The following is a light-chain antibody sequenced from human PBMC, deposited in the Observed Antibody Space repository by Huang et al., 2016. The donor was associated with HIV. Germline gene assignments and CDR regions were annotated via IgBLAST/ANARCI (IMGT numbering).Light chain of an antibody. J-gene: IGKJ4*01. V-gene: IGKV3-15*01. CDR1: QSVSNN. CDR3: QQFNNWPPS. Sequence: ERVMTQSPATLAVSPGERAPLSCRASQSVSNNLAWYQQKPGQAPSLLFYEASSRATGVPARFSASGSGTEFTLTISSLQSEDFAIYYCQQFNNWPPSFGGGTKVEIK. CDR2: EAS.